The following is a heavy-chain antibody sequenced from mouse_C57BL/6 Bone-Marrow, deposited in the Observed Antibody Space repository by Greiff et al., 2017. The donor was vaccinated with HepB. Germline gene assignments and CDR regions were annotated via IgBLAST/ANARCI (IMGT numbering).Heavy chain of an antibody. CDR1: GFTFSSYA. CDR3: TRDYYGSRGYFDY. J-gene: IGHJ2*01. V-gene: IGHV5-9-1*02. Sequence: EVQRVESGEGLVKPGGSLKLSCAASGFTFSSYAMSWVRQTPEKRLEWVAYISSGGDYIYYADTVKGRFTISRDNARNTLYLQMSSLKSEDTAMYYCTRDYYGSRGYFDYWGQGTTLTVSS. CDR2: ISSGGDYI. D-gene: IGHD1-1*01.